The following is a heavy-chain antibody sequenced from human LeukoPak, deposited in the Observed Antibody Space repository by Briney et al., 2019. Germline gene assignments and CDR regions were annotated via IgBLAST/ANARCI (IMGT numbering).Heavy chain of an antibody. Sequence: GRSLRLSCAAYGFTFSSYAMHWVRQAPGKGLEWVADISYDGSNKYYGDYVKGRFTISRDNSKNTLYIQMNSLRAEDTAVYFCARRLYIYGSVRFLRYYYGMDGWGQGTTVTVSS. D-gene: IGHD3-10*01. J-gene: IGHJ6*02. V-gene: IGHV3-30*14. CDR2: ISYDGSNK. CDR1: GFTFSSYA. CDR3: ARRLYIYGSVRFLRYYYGMDG.